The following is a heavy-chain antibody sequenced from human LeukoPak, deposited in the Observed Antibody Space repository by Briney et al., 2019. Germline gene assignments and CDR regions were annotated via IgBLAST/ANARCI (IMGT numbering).Heavy chain of an antibody. CDR1: GYTFDTYG. J-gene: IGHJ4*02. CDR3: AKVAGDRMDY. Sequence: VASVKVSCKASGYTFDTYGFCWVRQAPGHGLEWMGWISANPGKTDYSQKFQGRVTMTTDTSTSTAYMELRPLRPDDTAVYYCAKVAGDRMDYWGQGTLLTVSS. D-gene: IGHD6-13*01. V-gene: IGHV1-18*01. CDR2: ISANPGKT.